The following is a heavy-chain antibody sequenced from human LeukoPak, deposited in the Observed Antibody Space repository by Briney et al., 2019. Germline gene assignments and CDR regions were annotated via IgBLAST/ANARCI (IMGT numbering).Heavy chain of an antibody. CDR3: ARDRASIAAAGTDLGAFDI. V-gene: IGHV4-4*07. J-gene: IGHJ3*02. D-gene: IGHD6-13*01. CDR1: GGSISSYY. Sequence: SETLSLTCTVSGGSISSYYWSWIRQPAGKGLEWIGRIYTSGSTNYNPSLKSRVTMSVDTSKNQFSLKLSSVTAADTAVYYCARDRASIAAAGTDLGAFDIWGQGTMVTVSS. CDR2: IYTSGST.